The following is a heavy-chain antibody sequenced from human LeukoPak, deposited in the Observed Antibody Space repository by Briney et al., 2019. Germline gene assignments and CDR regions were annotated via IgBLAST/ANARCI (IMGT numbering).Heavy chain of an antibody. V-gene: IGHV3-74*01. CDR2: INSDGSST. J-gene: IGHJ4*02. D-gene: IGHD3-10*01. CDR3: ARGARGSGTASDY. CDR1: GFTFSSYG. Sequence: QSGGSLRLSCAASGFTFSSYGMHWVRQAPGKGLVWVSRINSDGSSTNYADSVKGRFTISRDNAKNTLHLQVNSLRAEDTAVYYCARGARGSGTASDYWGQGTLVTVSS.